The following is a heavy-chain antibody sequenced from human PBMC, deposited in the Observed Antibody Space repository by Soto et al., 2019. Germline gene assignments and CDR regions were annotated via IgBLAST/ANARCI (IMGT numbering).Heavy chain of an antibody. CDR2: IKSKTDGGTT. D-gene: IGHD5-18*01. CDR1: GFTFSNAW. V-gene: IGHV3-15*07. CDR3: TTAGTLRGYSYGRL. J-gene: IGHJ4*02. Sequence: GGSLRLSCAASGFTFSNAWMNWVRQAPGKGLKWVGRIKSKTDGGTTDYAAPVKGRFTIPRYDSKNTLYLKMNSLKTEETAVYYCTTAGTLRGYSYGRLWGQGTLVTVSS.